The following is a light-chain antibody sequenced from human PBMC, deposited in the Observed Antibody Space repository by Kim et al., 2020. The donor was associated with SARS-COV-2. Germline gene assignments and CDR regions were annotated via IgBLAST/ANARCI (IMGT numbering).Light chain of an antibody. CDR2: DNN. V-gene: IGLV1-51*01. CDR1: SSNIGNNY. J-gene: IGLJ3*02. CDR3: GTWDSSLSAVWV. Sequence: QKVTISCSGSSSNIGNNYVSWYQQLPGTAPKLLNYDNNKRTSGIPDRFSGSKSGTSATLGITGLQTGDEADYYCGTWDSSLSAVWVFGGGTQLTVL.